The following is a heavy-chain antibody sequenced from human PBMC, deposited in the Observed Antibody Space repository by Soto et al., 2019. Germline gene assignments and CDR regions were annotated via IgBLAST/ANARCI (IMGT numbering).Heavy chain of an antibody. CDR2: ISYDGSNK. Sequence: QTGGSLRLSCAASGFTFSSYGMHWVRQAPGKGLEWVAVISYDGSNKYYADSVKGRFTISRDNSKNTLYLQMNSLRAEDTAVYYCAKPLGPIYYDSSRYYSGFDYWGQGTLVTVSS. D-gene: IGHD3-22*01. V-gene: IGHV3-30*18. CDR3: AKPLGPIYYDSSRYYSGFDY. CDR1: GFTFSSYG. J-gene: IGHJ4*02.